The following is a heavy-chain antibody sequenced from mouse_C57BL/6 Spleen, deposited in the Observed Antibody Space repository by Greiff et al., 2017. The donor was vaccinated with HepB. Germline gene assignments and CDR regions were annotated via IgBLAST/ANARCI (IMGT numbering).Heavy chain of an antibody. V-gene: IGHV1-64*01. CDR3: ARSVYYGYEYAMDY. CDR1: GYTFTSYW. Sequence: QVQLQQPGAELVKPGASVKLSCKASGYTFTSYWMHWVKQRPGQGLEWIGMIHPNSGSTNYNEKFKSKATLTVYKSSSTAYMQLSSLTSEDSAVYYCARSVYYGYEYAMDYWGQGTSVTVSS. D-gene: IGHD2-2*01. J-gene: IGHJ4*01. CDR2: IHPNSGST.